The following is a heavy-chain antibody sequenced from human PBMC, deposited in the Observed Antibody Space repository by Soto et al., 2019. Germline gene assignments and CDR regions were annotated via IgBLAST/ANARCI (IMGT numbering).Heavy chain of an antibody. CDR2: IYASGST. CDR3: ARGMSGYDYIFDS. J-gene: IGHJ4*02. V-gene: IGHV4-4*07. D-gene: IGHD5-12*01. Sequence: SETLSLTCTVSGGSISNYYWSWIRQPAGKGLEWVGRIYASGSTNYNPSLKSRVTMSVDTSKNQFSLKVQSVTAADTAVYFCARGMSGYDYIFDSWGQGILVTVSS. CDR1: GGSISNYY.